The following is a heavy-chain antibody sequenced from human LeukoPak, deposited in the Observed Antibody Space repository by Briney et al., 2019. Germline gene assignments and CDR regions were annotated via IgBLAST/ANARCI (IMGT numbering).Heavy chain of an antibody. J-gene: IGHJ4*02. CDR2: IYHGGST. CDR3: ARDLASCAGDCYSDGFDY. V-gene: IGHV4-38-2*02. CDR1: GYSISSGYY. Sequence: SETLSLTCTASGYSISSGYYWGWIRPSPGKGLEWIGSIYHGGSTYYNPSLRSRVIVSVDTSKNHFSLKMSSVPAADTAVYYCARDLASCAGDCYSDGFDYWGQGALVTVSS. D-gene: IGHD2-21*02.